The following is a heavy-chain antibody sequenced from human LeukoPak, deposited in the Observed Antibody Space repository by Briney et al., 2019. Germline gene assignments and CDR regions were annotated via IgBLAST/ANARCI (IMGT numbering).Heavy chain of an antibody. CDR1: GGSFSGYY. D-gene: IGHD2-15*01. Sequence: SETLSLTCAVYGGSFSGYYWSWIRQPPGKGLEWIGEINHSGSTNYNPSLKSRVTISVDTSKNQFSLKLSSVTAADTAVYYCARESCSGGSCYSDYWGQGTLVTVSS. CDR3: ARESCSGGSCYSDY. V-gene: IGHV4-34*01. J-gene: IGHJ4*02. CDR2: INHSGST.